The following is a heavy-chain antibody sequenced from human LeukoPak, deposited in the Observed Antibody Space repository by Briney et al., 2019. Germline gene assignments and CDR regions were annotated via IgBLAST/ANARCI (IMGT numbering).Heavy chain of an antibody. CDR3: ARDSAQLRYSCPEFDS. V-gene: IGHV3-30*04. D-gene: IGHD3-9*01. CDR2: MSFDGSNK. CDR1: GFTFSSYA. J-gene: IGHJ4*02. Sequence: GGPLRLSCAASGFTFSSYAMYRVRQAPGKGLEWVAVMSFDGSNKYYADSVKGRFTISRDNSKNTLYLHMSSLRAEDTAVYYCARDSAQLRYSCPEFDSWGQGTLVTVSS.